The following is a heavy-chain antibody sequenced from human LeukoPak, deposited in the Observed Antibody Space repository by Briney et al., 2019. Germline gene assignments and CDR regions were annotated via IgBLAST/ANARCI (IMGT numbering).Heavy chain of an antibody. V-gene: IGHV4-4*07. CDR1: GGSISSYY. Sequence: PSETLSLTCTVSGGSISSYYWSWIRQPAGKGLEWIGRIYTSGSTNYNPSLKSRVTMSVDTSKNQFSLNLSSVTAADTAVYYCARGPRRSFRIAARPPDYWGQGTLVTVSS. D-gene: IGHD6-6*01. CDR2: IYTSGST. J-gene: IGHJ4*02. CDR3: ARGPRRSFRIAARPPDY.